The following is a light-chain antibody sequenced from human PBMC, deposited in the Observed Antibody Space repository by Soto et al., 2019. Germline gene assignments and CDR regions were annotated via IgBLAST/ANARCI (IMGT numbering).Light chain of an antibody. J-gene: IGLJ2*01. CDR3: QCYESSLSGSI. V-gene: IGLV1-40*01. Sequence: QAVLTQPPSVSGAPGQRVTISCTGSSSNIGAGYDVHWYQQLPGTAPKLLIYGNSNRPSGVPDRFSGSKSGTSASLAITGLQAEYEADYYCQCYESSLSGSIFGGGTKVTVL. CDR1: SSNIGAGYD. CDR2: GNS.